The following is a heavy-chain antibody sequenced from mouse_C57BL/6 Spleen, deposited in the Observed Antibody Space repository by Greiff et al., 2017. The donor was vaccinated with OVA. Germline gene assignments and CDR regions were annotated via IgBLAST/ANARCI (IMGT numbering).Heavy chain of an antibody. CDR1: GYTFTSYW. J-gene: IGHJ2*01. D-gene: IGHD1-1*01. CDR3: ARDRYYYVPYYFDY. V-gene: IGHV1-55*01. Sequence: QVQLQQPGAELVKPGASVKMSCKASGYTFTSYWITWVKQRPGQGLEWIGDIYPGSGSTNYNEKFKSKATLTVDTSSSTAYMQLSSLTSEDAAVYYFARDRYYYVPYYFDYWGQGTTLTVSS. CDR2: IYPGSGST.